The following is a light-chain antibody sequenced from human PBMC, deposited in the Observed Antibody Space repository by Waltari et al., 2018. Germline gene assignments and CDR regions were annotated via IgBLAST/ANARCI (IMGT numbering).Light chain of an antibody. CDR2: HAS. J-gene: IGKJ1*01. Sequence: DIQMTQSPSTLSASVGDRVTFTCRASESIGTSLAWYQQKSGKAPKLLIYHASTLEGGVPSRFSGSGSGTEFTLTISSLQPDDFATYYCQQYKSYKTFGQGTTV. V-gene: IGKV1-5*01. CDR1: ESIGTS. CDR3: QQYKSYKT.